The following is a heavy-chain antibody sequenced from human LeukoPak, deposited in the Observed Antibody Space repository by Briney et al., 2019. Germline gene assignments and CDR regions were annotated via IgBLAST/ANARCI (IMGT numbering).Heavy chain of an antibody. Sequence: SVKVSCKASGYTFTGYYMHWVRQAPGQGLEWMGRIIPILGIANYAQKFQGRVTITADKSTSTAYMELSSLRSEDTAVYYCARGGGDYEKFDYWGQGTLVTVSS. J-gene: IGHJ4*02. CDR1: GYTFTGYY. D-gene: IGHD4-17*01. CDR2: IIPILGIA. CDR3: ARGGGDYEKFDY. V-gene: IGHV1-69*04.